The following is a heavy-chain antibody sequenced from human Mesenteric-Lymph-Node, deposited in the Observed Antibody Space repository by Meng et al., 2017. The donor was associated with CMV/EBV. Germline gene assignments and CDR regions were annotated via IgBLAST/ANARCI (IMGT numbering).Heavy chain of an antibody. Sequence: GESLKISCAASGFTFISYAMSWVRRAPGKGLEWVSSISSSSSYIYYADSVKGRFTISRDNAKNSLYLQMNSLRAEDTAVYYCARGGPRAYFDYWGQGTLVTVSS. CDR1: GFTFISYA. J-gene: IGHJ4*02. CDR2: ISSSSSYI. D-gene: IGHD3-16*01. V-gene: IGHV3-21*01. CDR3: ARGGPRAYFDY.